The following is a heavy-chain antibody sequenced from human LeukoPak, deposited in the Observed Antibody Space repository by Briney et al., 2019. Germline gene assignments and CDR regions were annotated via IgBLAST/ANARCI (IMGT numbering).Heavy chain of an antibody. CDR2: IKEDGSEN. J-gene: IGHJ4*02. CDR3: AKVAKYYYGSETYYFFEH. V-gene: IGHV3-7*01. Sequence: GGSLRLSCAASGFTFSYYWMSWVRQAPGKGLEWVAIIKEDGSENYSVDSVKGRFTISRDNAKNSLYLQMNSLRVEDTAVYYCAKVAKYYYGSETYYFFEHWGQGTPVTASS. D-gene: IGHD3-10*01. CDR1: GFTFSYYW.